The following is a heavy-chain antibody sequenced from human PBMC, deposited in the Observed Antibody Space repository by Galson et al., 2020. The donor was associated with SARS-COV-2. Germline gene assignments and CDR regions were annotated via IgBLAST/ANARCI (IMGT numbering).Heavy chain of an antibody. V-gene: IGHV4-59*01. Sequence: ETSETLSLTCTVSGGSISSYYWSWIRQPPGKGLEWIGYAYYRSTTNYNPSLKSRVTISVDTSKSQFSLKLTTVTAAETAVNYCASSSSGNYEGMDVWGQGATVTVSS. CDR2: AYYRSTT. J-gene: IGHJ6*02. CDR1: GGSISSYY. CDR3: ASSSSGNYEGMDV. D-gene: IGHD3-10*01.